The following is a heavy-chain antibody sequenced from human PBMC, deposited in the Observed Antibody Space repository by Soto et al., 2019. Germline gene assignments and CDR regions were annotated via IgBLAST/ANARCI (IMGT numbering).Heavy chain of an antibody. CDR2: FDPEDGET. Sequence: ASVKVSCKVSGYTLTELSMHWVRQAPGKGLEWMGCFDPEDGETIYAQKCQGRVTMTEDTSTDTAYMELSSLRSEDTAVYYCATMAENDFWSGSGMDVWGQGTTVTVSS. CDR1: GYTLTELS. V-gene: IGHV1-24*01. J-gene: IGHJ6*02. CDR3: ATMAENDFWSGSGMDV. D-gene: IGHD3-3*01.